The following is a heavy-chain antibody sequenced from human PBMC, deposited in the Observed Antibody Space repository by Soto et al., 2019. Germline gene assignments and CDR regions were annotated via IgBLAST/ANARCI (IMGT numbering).Heavy chain of an antibody. V-gene: IGHV3-21*01. CDR1: GFTFSSYS. D-gene: IGHD5-12*01. J-gene: IGHJ4*02. CDR2: ISSSSSYI. CDR3: ARDGHKRWLQSGVDY. Sequence: EVQLVESGGGLVQPGGSLRLSCAASGFTFSSYSMNWVRQAPGKGLEWVSSISSSSSYIYYADSVKGRFTISRDNAKNSLYLQMNSLRAEDTAVYYCARDGHKRWLQSGVDYWGQGTLVTVSS.